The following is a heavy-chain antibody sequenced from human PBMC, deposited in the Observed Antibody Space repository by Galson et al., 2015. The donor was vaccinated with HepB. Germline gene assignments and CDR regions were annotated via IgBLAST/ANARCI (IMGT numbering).Heavy chain of an antibody. V-gene: IGHV1-2*04. J-gene: IGHJ4*02. Sequence: SVKVSCKASGYTFTDCYMHWVRQAPGQGPEWMGWINPNSGGTNYAQKFQGWVTMTRDTSISTAYMELSRLKSDDTAVYYCAKRISSRWFHFDYWGQGTLVTVSS. CDR1: GYTFTDCY. D-gene: IGHD6-13*01. CDR3: AKRISSRWFHFDY. CDR2: INPNSGGT.